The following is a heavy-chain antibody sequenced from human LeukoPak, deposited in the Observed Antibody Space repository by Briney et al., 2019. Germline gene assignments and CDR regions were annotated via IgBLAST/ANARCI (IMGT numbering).Heavy chain of an antibody. D-gene: IGHD2-21*01. CDR1: GGSISSYY. CDR3: ARRLARGGWFDP. J-gene: IGHJ5*02. V-gene: IGHV4-59*08. CDR2: IYYSGST. Sequence: SETLSLTCTVSGGSISSYYWSWIRQPPGKGLEWIGYIYYSGSTNYNPSLKSRVTISVDTSKNQFSLKLSSVTAADTAVYYCARRLARGGWFDPWGQGTLVTVFS.